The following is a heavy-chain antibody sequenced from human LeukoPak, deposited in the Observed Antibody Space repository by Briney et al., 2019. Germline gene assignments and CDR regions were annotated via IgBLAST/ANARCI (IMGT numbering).Heavy chain of an antibody. Sequence: GGSLRLSCAASGFTFTSYGMHWVRQTPGKGLEWVAFIRYDGSNQYYADSVMGRFTISRDKSKNTLYLQMNSLRAEDTTVYYCAKDSLTGSGPYYFDYWGQGTLVTVSS. V-gene: IGHV3-30*02. J-gene: IGHJ4*02. CDR2: IRYDGSNQ. D-gene: IGHD3-9*01. CDR3: AKDSLTGSGPYYFDY. CDR1: GFTFTSYG.